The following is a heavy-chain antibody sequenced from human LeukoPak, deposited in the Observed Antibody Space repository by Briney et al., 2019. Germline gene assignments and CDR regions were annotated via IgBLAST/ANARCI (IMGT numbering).Heavy chain of an antibody. V-gene: IGHV4-59*01. D-gene: IGHD5-18*01. CDR2: IYYSGST. J-gene: IGHJ4*02. CDR1: GGSISSYY. CDR3: ARDAIRGYSYGALFDY. Sequence: PSETLSLTCTVSGGSISSYYWSWIRQPPGKGLEWIGYIYYSGSTNYNPSLKSRVTISVDTSKNQFSLKLSSVTAADTAVYYCARDAIRGYSYGALFDYWGQGTLVTVPS.